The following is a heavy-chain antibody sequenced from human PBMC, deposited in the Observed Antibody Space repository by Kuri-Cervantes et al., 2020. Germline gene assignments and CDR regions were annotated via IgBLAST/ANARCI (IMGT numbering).Heavy chain of an antibody. Sequence: GESLKISCAASEFTFSSYSMNWVRQAPGKGLEWVSYISSSGSTIYYADSVKGRFTISRDNAKNSLYLQMNSLRAEDTAVYYCARAGARLEQLVPWYYYGMDVWGQGTTVTVSS. D-gene: IGHD6-13*01. V-gene: IGHV3-48*04. CDR2: ISSSGSTI. CDR1: EFTFSSYS. J-gene: IGHJ6*02. CDR3: ARAGARLEQLVPWYYYGMDV.